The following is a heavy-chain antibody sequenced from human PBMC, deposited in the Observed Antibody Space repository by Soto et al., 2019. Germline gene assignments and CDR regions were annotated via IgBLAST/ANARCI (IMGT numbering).Heavy chain of an antibody. V-gene: IGHV4-39*06. D-gene: IGHD4-17*01. CDR2: IYYSGST. CDR3: AHSKTTVTTPYYYYYGMDV. Sequence: PSETLSLTCTVSGGSISSSSYYWGWIRQPPRKGLEWIGSIYYSGSTYYSPSLKSRLTITKDTSKNQVVLTMTNMDPVDTATYYCAHSKTTVTTPYYYYYGMDVWGQGTTVTVSS. J-gene: IGHJ6*02. CDR1: GGSISSSSYY.